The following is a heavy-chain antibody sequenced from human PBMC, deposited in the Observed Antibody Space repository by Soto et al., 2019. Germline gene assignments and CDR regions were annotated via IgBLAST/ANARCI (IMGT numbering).Heavy chain of an antibody. D-gene: IGHD2-2*01. CDR3: ARRVPAAMGDAFDF. J-gene: IGHJ3*01. Sequence: QVQLQESGPGLVKPWETLSLTCTVSSGSISSYYWSWMRQPPGKGLEWIGYIYYSGSTNYNPSLKSRVTISVDTSKNQFSLKLSSVTAADTAVYYCARRVPAAMGDAFDFWGQGTMVTVSS. CDR2: IYYSGST. V-gene: IGHV4-59*01. CDR1: SGSISSYY.